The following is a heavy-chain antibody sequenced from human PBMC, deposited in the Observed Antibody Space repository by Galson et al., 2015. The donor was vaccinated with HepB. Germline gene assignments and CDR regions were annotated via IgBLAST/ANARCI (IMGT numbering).Heavy chain of an antibody. CDR3: ARDPTIVDGGGY. D-gene: IGHD3-22*01. J-gene: IGHJ4*02. Sequence: SLRLSCAASGFTFSSYSMNWVRQAPGKGLEWVSSISSSSSYIYYADSVKGRFTISRDNAKNPLYLQMNSLRAEDTAVYYCARDPTIVDGGGYWGQGTLVTVSS. CDR1: GFTFSSYS. CDR2: ISSSSSYI. V-gene: IGHV3-21*01.